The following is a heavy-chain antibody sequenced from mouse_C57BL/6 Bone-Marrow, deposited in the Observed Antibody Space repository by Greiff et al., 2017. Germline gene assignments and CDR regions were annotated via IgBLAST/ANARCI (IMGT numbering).Heavy chain of an antibody. D-gene: IGHD1-1*01. V-gene: IGHV5-4*01. CDR3: ARDPYVSAYFDY. CDR2: ISDGGSYS. Sequence: EVKLMESGGGLVKPGGSLKLSCAASGFTFSSYAMSWVRQTPEKRLEWVATISDGGSYSYYPDHVKGRFTISRDNAKNNLYLKMSYLKSEDTAMYYCARDPYVSAYFDYWGQGTTLTVSS. CDR1: GFTFSSYA. J-gene: IGHJ2*01.